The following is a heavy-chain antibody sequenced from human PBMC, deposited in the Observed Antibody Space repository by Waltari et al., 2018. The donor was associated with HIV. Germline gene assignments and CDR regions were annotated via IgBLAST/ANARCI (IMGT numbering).Heavy chain of an antibody. V-gene: IGHV4-39*01. Sequence: QLQLQESGPGLVKPSETLSLNCTVSGGSISSFTYYWGWIRQPPGKGLEWIGNIYDSGSHYYNPSLCTRVPISVDTSKNQFSLKLSSVTAADTALYYCVGIYGDSKVGYYYGMDVWGQGTTVTVSS. CDR3: VGIYGDSKVGYYYGMDV. CDR1: GGSISSFTYY. J-gene: IGHJ6*02. D-gene: IGHD4-17*01. CDR2: IYDSGSH.